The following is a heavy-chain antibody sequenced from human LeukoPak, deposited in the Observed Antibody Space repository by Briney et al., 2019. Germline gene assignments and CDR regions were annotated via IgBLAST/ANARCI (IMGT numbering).Heavy chain of an antibody. D-gene: IGHD3-10*01. CDR3: ARGSPPLLWFGDRGFDY. CDR1: GFTFGDYG. V-gene: IGHV3-48*03. J-gene: IGHJ4*02. CDR2: ISSSGSTI. Sequence: GGSLRLSCTASGFTFGDYGMNWVRQAPGKGLEWVSYISSSGSTIYYADSVKGRFTISRDNAKNSLYLQMNSLRAEDTAVYYCARGSPPLLWFGDRGFDYWGQGTLVTVSS.